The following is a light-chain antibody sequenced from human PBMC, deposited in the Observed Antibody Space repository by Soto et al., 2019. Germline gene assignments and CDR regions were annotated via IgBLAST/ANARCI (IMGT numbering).Light chain of an antibody. V-gene: IGLV1-40*01. CDR1: SANIGAAYN. J-gene: IGLJ2*01. Sequence: QSVLTQPPSVSGAPGQRVTISCTGSSANIGAAYNVDWYQQLPGTAPKLLIYGNNNRPSGVPARFSGSKSGTSASLAIAGLQAEDEADYYCSSYAGGNNLVFGGGTKLTVL. CDR3: SSYAGGNNLV. CDR2: GNN.